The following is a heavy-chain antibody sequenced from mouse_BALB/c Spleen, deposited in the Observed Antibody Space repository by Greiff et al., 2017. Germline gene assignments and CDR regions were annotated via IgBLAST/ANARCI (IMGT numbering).Heavy chain of an antibody. CDR3: SGSVGLRSKAMDY. Sequence: VQLQQSGAELVKPGASVKMSCKASGYTFTSYWINWVKQRPGQGLEWIGDIYPGRGITNYNEKFKSKATLTLDTSSSTAYMQLSSLTSEDSAVYYCSGSVGLRSKAMDYWGQGTSVTVSS. CDR1: GYTFTSYW. D-gene: IGHD1-1*01. V-gene: IGHV1-55*01. J-gene: IGHJ4*01. CDR2: IYPGRGIT.